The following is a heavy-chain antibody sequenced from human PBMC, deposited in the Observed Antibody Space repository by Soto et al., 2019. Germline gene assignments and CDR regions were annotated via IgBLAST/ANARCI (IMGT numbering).Heavy chain of an antibody. V-gene: IGHV1-69*02. J-gene: IGHJ4*02. CDR3: ATNYGSGSTHFDY. CDR1: GDTFNFYT. CDR2: IIPMLGMS. Sequence: QVQLVQSGAEVKKPGSPVRVSCTASGDTFNFYTISWVRQVPVQGPEWMGRIIPMLGMSNYAQKFQGRVTIMTDKSTSTVYMNLSGQTSEDTAVYYCATNYGSGSTHFDYWGQGTLVTVSS. D-gene: IGHD3-10*01.